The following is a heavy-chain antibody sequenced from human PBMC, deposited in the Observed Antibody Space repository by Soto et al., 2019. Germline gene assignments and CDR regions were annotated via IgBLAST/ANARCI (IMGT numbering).Heavy chain of an antibody. D-gene: IGHD3-3*01. J-gene: IGHJ4*02. Sequence: EVQVVESGGGLVQPGGSLRLSCVASGFTFSTYSMNWVRQAPGKGLEWISYISSSSSTTYADSVKGRFTISRDNAKNSLYLQMNSLRDEDTAVYYCARTIWSGYFQADYWGQGTLVTVSS. CDR2: ISSSSSTT. CDR3: ARTIWSGYFQADY. V-gene: IGHV3-48*02. CDR1: GFTFSTYS.